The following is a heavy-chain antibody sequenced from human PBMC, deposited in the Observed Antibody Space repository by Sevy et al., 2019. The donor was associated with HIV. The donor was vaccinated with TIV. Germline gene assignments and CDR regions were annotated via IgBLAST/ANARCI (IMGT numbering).Heavy chain of an antibody. V-gene: IGHV3-49*03. Sequence: GGSLRLSCTASGFTFGDYNINWLRQAPGKGLEWVGFIRTKTYGGTTEYAAPVKGRFTISRDDSKSIAYLQMNSLKTEDTAVYYCSRAITHITLNRVVTPYYFDYWGQGTLVTVSS. CDR3: SRAITHITLNRVVTPYYFDY. D-gene: IGHD2-15*01. CDR2: IRTKTYGGTT. CDR1: GFTFGDYN. J-gene: IGHJ4*02.